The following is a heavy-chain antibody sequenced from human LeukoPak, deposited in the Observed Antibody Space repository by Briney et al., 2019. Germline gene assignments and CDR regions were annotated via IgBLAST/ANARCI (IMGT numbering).Heavy chain of an antibody. CDR3: ARGARSSSWYVPYYFDY. CDR1: GDSISSGDYY. D-gene: IGHD6-13*01. V-gene: IGHV4-61*02. Sequence: PSQTLSLTCTVSGDSISSGDYYWSWIRQPAGKGLEWIGRISSSGSTNYNPSLKSRVTISVDTSKNQFSLKLSSVTAADTAVYYCARGARSSSWYVPYYFDYWGQGTLVTVSS. J-gene: IGHJ4*02. CDR2: ISSSGST.